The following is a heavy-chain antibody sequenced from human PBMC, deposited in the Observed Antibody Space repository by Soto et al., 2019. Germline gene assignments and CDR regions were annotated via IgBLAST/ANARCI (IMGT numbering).Heavy chain of an antibody. CDR3: ARSWNYYGSGSYYNFDY. V-gene: IGHV4-59*01. D-gene: IGHD3-10*01. J-gene: IGHJ4*02. Sequence: SETLSLTCTVSGGSISSYYWSWIRQPPGKGLEWIGYIYYSGSTNYNPSLKSRVTISVDTSKNQFSLKLSSVTAADTAVYYCARSWNYYGSGSYYNFDYWGQGTLVTVSS. CDR2: IYYSGST. CDR1: GGSISSYY.